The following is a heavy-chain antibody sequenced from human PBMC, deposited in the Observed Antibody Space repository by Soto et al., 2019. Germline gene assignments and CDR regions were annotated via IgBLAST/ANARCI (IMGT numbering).Heavy chain of an antibody. V-gene: IGHV3-23*01. CDR1: GVSFSDYA. CDR3: AKGPDGSGYYHNWFDS. Sequence: GGSLRLSCAASGVSFSDYAMSWVRQDPGKGLEWVSSISRTGDSAYYADSVKGRFAISRDRSKNRLSLQMNSLRVEDTAVYYCAKGPDGSGYYHNWFDSWGQGTLVTVSS. J-gene: IGHJ5*01. D-gene: IGHD3-22*01. CDR2: ISRTGDSA.